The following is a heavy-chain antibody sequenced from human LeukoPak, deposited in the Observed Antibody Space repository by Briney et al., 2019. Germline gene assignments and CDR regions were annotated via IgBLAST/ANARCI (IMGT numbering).Heavy chain of an antibody. J-gene: IGHJ2*01. D-gene: IGHD2-21*02. V-gene: IGHV1-69*05. CDR2: IIPIFGTA. CDR1: GGTFSSYA. Sequence: SVKVSCKASGGTFSSYAISWVRQAPGQGLEWMGRIIPIFGTANYAQKFQGRVTITTDESTSTAYMELSSLRSEDTAVYYCARRWFSPVPSRLPWYFDLWGRGTLVTVSS. CDR3: ARRWFSPVPSRLPWYFDL.